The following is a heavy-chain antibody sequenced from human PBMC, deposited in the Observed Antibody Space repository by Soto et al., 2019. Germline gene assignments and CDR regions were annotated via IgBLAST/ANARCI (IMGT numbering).Heavy chain of an antibody. CDR1: GFTFSGYA. V-gene: IGHV3-23*01. CDR3: AKETEGGPNALYYFDY. D-gene: IGHD3-16*01. J-gene: IGHJ4*02. Sequence: PGGPLRLSCSASGFTFSGYAMSWVRQAPGKGLEWVSAISGSGGSTYYADSVKGRFTISRDNSKNTLYLQMNSLRAEDTAVYYCAKETEGGPNALYYFDYWGQGTLVTVSS. CDR2: ISGSGGST.